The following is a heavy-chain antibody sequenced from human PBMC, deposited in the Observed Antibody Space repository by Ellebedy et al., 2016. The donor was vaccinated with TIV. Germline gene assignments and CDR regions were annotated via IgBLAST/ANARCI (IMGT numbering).Heavy chain of an antibody. CDR3: ARGGASSLPFDY. CDR2: FNLGGTT. V-gene: IGHV4-34*01. CDR1: GGSFNNYY. J-gene: IGHJ4*02. D-gene: IGHD3-10*01. Sequence: MPSETLSLTCAVYGGSFNNYYWSWIRQLPGKGLEWIGEFNLGGTTNYNDSLKSRVTVSVDTSKNQFSLKLVSVTPADTAVYYCARGGASSLPFDYWGQGVLVTVSS.